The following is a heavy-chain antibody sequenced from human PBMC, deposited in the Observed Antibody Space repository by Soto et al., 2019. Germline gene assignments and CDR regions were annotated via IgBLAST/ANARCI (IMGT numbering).Heavy chain of an antibody. Sequence: QVQLVESGGGLVKPGGSLRLSCAASGFTFSDYDMSWIRQAPGKGLEWVSSISSRASNIYYADSVKGRFTIPRDNAKESLYLQMNRLRAEDTAVYHGARVPWVLTPRYFDLWGRGTLVTVSS. D-gene: IGHD2-15*01. CDR2: ISSRASNI. V-gene: IGHV3-11*01. J-gene: IGHJ2*01. CDR3: ARVPWVLTPRYFDL. CDR1: GFTFSDYD.